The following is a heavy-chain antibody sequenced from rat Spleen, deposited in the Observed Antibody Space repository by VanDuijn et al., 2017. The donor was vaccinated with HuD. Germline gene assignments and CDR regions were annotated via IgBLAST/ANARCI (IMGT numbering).Heavy chain of an antibody. CDR2: ISYDGSST. D-gene: IGHD1-9*01. V-gene: IGHV5-29*01. J-gene: IGHJ1*01. CDR1: GFTFSDYY. CDR3: ARKGDYGYNFDY. Sequence: EVQLVESDGGLVQPGRSLKLSCAASGFTFSDYYMAWVRQAPTKGLAWVATISYDGSSTYYRDSVKGRFTISRDNAKSTLYLQMDSLRSEDTATYSCARKGDYGYNFDYWGPGTMVTVSS.